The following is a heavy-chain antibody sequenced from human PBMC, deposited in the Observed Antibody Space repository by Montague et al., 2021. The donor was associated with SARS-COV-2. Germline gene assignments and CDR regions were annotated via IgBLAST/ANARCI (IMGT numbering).Heavy chain of an antibody. V-gene: IGHV2-5*02. CDR3: ARRLPAVAAFDY. D-gene: IGHD6-6*01. CDR2: IYWDDDK. CDR1: GFSLSTRTVG. Sequence: PALVKPTQTLTLTCTFSGFSLSTRTVGVGWIRQPPGKALEWLAPIYWDDDKRYSPSLKSRLTITKVTSKNQVVLTMTNMDPVDTATYYCARRLPAVAAFDYWGQGTLVTVSS. J-gene: IGHJ4*02.